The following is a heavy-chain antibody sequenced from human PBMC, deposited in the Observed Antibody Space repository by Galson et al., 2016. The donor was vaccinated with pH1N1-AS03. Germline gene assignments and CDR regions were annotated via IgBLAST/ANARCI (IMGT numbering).Heavy chain of an antibody. CDR3: ARVEGTASTTGD. CDR2: VNTKTGVT. D-gene: IGHD1-1*01. CDR1: GYAFTAYY. V-gene: IGHV1-2*02. Sequence: SVKASCKASGYAFTAYYIHWVRQAPGQGLEWMGFVNTKTGVTIYAQKFKGRVTMTRDTSISTAYMELRGLGSDDSAFYYCARVEGTASTTGDWGQGSLITVSS. J-gene: IGHJ4*02.